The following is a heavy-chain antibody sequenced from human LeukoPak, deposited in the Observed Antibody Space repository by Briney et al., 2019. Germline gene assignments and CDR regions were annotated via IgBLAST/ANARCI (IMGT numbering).Heavy chain of an antibody. Sequence: GGSLRLSCAASGFTFSSYVMHWVRQAPGKGLEWVAIISYDGSNEYYADSVKGRFTISRDNSKNTLYLQMNSLRAVDTAVYYCARRAGAYSHPYDYWGQGTLVTVSS. V-gene: IGHV3-30*04. CDR3: ARRAGAYSHPYDY. CDR1: GFTFSSYV. J-gene: IGHJ4*02. CDR2: ISYDGSNE. D-gene: IGHD4/OR15-4a*01.